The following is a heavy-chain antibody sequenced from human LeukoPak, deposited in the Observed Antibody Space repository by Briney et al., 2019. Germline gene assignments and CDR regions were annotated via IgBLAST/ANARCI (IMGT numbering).Heavy chain of an antibody. J-gene: IGHJ4*02. V-gene: IGHV1-18*01. CDR3: ARTNVYYYDSSDYYPHFDY. CDR1: GYTFTSYG. CDR2: ISPYNGNT. D-gene: IGHD3-22*01. Sequence: ASVKVSCTASGYTFTSYGLSWVRQAPGQGLEWMGWISPYNGNTNYAQKLQGRVTMTTDTSTSTAYMELRSLRSDDTAVYYCARTNVYYYDSSDYYPHFDYWGQGTLVTVSS.